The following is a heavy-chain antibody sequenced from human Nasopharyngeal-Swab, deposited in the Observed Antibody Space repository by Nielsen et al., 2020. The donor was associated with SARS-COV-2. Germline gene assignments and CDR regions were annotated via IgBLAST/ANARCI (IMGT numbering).Heavy chain of an antibody. CDR1: GFTFSSYS. Sequence: GESLKISCAASGFTFSSYSMNWVRQAPGKGLEWVSSISSSSSYIYYADSVKGRFTISRDNAKNSLYLQMNSLRAEDTAVYYCATGAGTTIYYYYGMDLWGQGTTVTVSS. D-gene: IGHD1-7*01. J-gene: IGHJ6*02. CDR2: ISSSSSYI. CDR3: ATGAGTTIYYYYGMDL. V-gene: IGHV3-21*01.